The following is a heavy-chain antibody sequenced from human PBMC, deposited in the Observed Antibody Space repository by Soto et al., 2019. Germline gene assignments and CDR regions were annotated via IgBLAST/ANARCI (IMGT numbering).Heavy chain of an antibody. CDR3: ARGSGQQLVPYYYYGMDV. Sequence: PSETLSLTCAVSGGSISSSNWWSWVRQPPGKGLEWIGEIYHSGSTNYNPSLKSRVTISVDMSKNQFSLKLSSVTAADTAVYYCARGSGQQLVPYYYYGMDVWGQGTTVTVSS. CDR2: IYHSGST. V-gene: IGHV4-4*02. J-gene: IGHJ6*02. D-gene: IGHD6-13*01. CDR1: GGSISSSNW.